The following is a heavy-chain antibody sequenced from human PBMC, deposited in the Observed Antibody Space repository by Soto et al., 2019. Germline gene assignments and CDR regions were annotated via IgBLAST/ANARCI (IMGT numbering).Heavy chain of an antibody. J-gene: IGHJ3*02. CDR3: ARGRAVAGFDAFDI. V-gene: IGHV3-48*02. CDR2: ISTSSSTI. D-gene: IGHD6-19*01. CDR1: GFTFSYYN. Sequence: GGSLRLSCAAPGFTFSYYNMNWVRQAPGKGLEWVSYISTSSSTIYYADSVKGRFTISRDNAKNSLYLQMNSLRDEDTAVYYCARGRAVAGFDAFDIWGQGTMVTVSS.